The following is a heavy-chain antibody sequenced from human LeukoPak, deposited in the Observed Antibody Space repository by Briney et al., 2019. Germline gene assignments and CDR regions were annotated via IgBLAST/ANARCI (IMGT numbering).Heavy chain of an antibody. CDR1: GFTFSSYA. CDR2: MSGSGGST. J-gene: IGHJ4*02. D-gene: IGHD3-9*01. Sequence: PGGSLRLSCAASGFTFSSYAMSWVRQAPGKGLERVSAMSGSGGSTYYADSVKGRFTISRDNYKNTLYLQMNSLRAEDTAVYYCAKSPALVLRHFDWSRHPPHFDYWGQGTLVTVSS. V-gene: IGHV3-23*01. CDR3: AKSPALVLRHFDWSRHPPHFDY.